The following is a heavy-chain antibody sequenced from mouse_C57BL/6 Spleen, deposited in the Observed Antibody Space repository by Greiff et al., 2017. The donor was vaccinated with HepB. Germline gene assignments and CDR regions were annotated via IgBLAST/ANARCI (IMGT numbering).Heavy chain of an antibody. D-gene: IGHD1-1*01. CDR3: ARFTTVEVY. CDR2: IYPGDGDT. J-gene: IGHJ2*01. CDR1: GYAFSSSW. V-gene: IGHV1-82*01. Sequence: QVQLQQSGPELVKPGASVNISCKASGYAFSSSWMNWVKQRPGKGLEWIGRIYPGDGDTNYNGKFKGKATLTADKSSSTAYMQLSSLTSEDSAVYFCARFTTVEVYWGQGTTLTVSS.